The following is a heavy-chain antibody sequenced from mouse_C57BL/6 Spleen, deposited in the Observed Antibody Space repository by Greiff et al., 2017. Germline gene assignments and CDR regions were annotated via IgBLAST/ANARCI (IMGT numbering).Heavy chain of an antibody. CDR1: GYAFTNYL. V-gene: IGHV1-54*01. J-gene: IGHJ3*01. CDR2: INPGSGGT. Sequence: QVHVKQSGAELVRPGTSVKVSCKASGYAFTNYLIEWVKQRPGQGLEWIGVINPGSGGTNYNEKFKGKATLTADKSSSTAYMQLSSLISEDSAVYFCAREGTYGNYDAYWGQGTLVTVSA. CDR3: AREGTYGNYDAY. D-gene: IGHD2-1*01.